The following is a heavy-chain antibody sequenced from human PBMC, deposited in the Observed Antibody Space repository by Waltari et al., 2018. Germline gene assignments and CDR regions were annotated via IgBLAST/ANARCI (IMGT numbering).Heavy chain of an antibody. CDR2: IYTSGST. D-gene: IGHD1-26*01. V-gene: IGHV4-61*02. CDR3: ARARFSGYYMDV. J-gene: IGHJ6*03. CDR1: GGSISSCSYY. Sequence: QVQLQESGPGLVKPSQTLSLTCTVSGGSISSCSYYWSWIRQPAGKGLEWIGRIYTSGSTNYNPSLKSRVTISVDTSKNQFSLKLSSVTAADTAVYYCARARFSGYYMDVWGKGTTVTVSS.